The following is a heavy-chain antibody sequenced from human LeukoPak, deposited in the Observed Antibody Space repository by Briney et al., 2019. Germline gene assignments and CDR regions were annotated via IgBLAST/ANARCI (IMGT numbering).Heavy chain of an antibody. Sequence: SETLSLTCAVYGGSFSGYYWSWIRQPPGKGLEWIGEINHSGSTNYNPSLKSRVTISVDTPKNQFSLKLSSVTAADTAVYYCARLRGWFGELSFDYWGQGTLVTVSS. CDR2: INHSGST. J-gene: IGHJ4*02. CDR1: GGSFSGYY. D-gene: IGHD3-10*01. CDR3: ARLRGWFGELSFDY. V-gene: IGHV4-34*01.